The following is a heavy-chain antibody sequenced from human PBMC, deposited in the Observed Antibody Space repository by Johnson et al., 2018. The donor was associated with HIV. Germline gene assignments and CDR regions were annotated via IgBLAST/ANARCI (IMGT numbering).Heavy chain of an antibody. Sequence: QVQLVESGGGVVQPGKSLRLSCAASGFTFSSYGMHWVRQAPGKGLEWVAVISYNGSNKYYADSVKGLFTISRDNSKNTLYVQMNSLRGEDTAVYYCAKSTQANIFRESGPYGAFDVWGQGTMVTVSS. CDR3: AKSTQANIFRESGPYGAFDV. CDR1: GFTFSSYG. V-gene: IGHV3-30*18. J-gene: IGHJ3*01. CDR2: ISYNGSNK. D-gene: IGHD3-10*01.